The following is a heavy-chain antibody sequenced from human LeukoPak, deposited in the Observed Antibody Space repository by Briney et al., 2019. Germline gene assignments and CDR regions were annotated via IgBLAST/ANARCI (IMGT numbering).Heavy chain of an antibody. CDR3: ARWSYDFWSGYGHFDY. D-gene: IGHD3-3*01. Sequence: SETLSLTCAVSGYSISSGYYWGWIRQPPGKGLEWIGSIYHGGSTYYNPSLKSRVTISVDTSKNQFSLKLSSVTAADTAVYYCARWSYDFWSGYGHFDYWGQGTLVTVSS. CDR2: IYHGGST. CDR1: GYSISSGYY. J-gene: IGHJ4*02. V-gene: IGHV4-38-2*01.